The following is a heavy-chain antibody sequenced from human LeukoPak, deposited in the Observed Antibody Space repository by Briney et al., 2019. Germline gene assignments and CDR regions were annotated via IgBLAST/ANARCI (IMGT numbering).Heavy chain of an antibody. V-gene: IGHV1-8*03. J-gene: IGHJ6*03. Sequence: ASVKVSCKASGYTFTSYDINWVRQATGQGLEWMGWMNPNSGNTGYAQKFQGRVTITRNTSISTAYMELSSLRSEDTAVYYCASGVVIDYYYYYMDVWGKGTTVTVSS. CDR1: GYTFTSYD. CDR2: MNPNSGNT. D-gene: IGHD3-22*01. CDR3: ASGVVIDYYYYYMDV.